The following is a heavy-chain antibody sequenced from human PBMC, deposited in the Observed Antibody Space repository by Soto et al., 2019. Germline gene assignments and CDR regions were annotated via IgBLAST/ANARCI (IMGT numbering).Heavy chain of an antibody. Sequence: PGGSLRLSCAASGFTFSSYGMHWVRQAPGKGLEWVAVISYDGSNKYYADSVKGRFTISRDNSKNTLYLQMNSLRAEDTAVYYCAKIGSPANMWGPGTLVTVSS. J-gene: IGHJ4*02. CDR2: ISYDGSNK. V-gene: IGHV3-30*18. CDR1: GFTFSSYG. CDR3: AKIGSPANM. D-gene: IGHD1-26*01.